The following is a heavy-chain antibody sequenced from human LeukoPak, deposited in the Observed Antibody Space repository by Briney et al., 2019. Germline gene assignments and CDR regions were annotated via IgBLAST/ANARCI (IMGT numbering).Heavy chain of an antibody. CDR1: GYTFTSYD. CDR3: ARGGDYGDYGYFDL. J-gene: IGHJ2*01. D-gene: IGHD4-17*01. Sequence: ASVKVSCKASGYTFTSYDINCVRQATGQGREWMGWMNPNSGNTVYAQKLQGRVTLTRNTYIRTAYMAMSTLRSGDSAVYYCARGGDYGDYGYFDLWGRGTLVTVSS. CDR2: MNPNSGNT. V-gene: IGHV1-8*03.